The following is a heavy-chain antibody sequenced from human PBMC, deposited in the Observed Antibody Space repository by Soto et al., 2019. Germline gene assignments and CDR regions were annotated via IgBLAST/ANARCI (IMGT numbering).Heavy chain of an antibody. D-gene: IGHD3-10*01. CDR2: IYYSGST. CDR3: ARAFTEYNWFDP. Sequence: PSETLSLTCTVSGGSISSSSYYWGWIRQPPGKGLEWIGSIYYSGSTYYNPSLKSRVTISVDTSKNQFSLKLSSVTAADTAVYYCARAFTEYNWFDPWGPGTLVTVSS. CDR1: GGSISSSSYY. J-gene: IGHJ5*02. V-gene: IGHV4-39*01.